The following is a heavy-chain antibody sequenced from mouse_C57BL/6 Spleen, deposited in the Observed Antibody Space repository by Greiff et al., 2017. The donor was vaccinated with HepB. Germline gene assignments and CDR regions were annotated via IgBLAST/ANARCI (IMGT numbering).Heavy chain of an antibody. V-gene: IGHV1-74*01. D-gene: IGHD1-1*01. CDR2: IHPSDSDT. CDR1: GYTFTSYW. CDR3: AMEIWNYHGAY. J-gene: IGHJ3*01. Sequence: VQLQQPGAELVKPGASVKVSCKASGYTFTSYWMHWVKQRPGQGLEWIGRIHPSDSDTNYNQKFKGKATLTVDKSSSTAYMQLSSLTSEDSAVYYCAMEIWNYHGAYWGQGTLVTVSA.